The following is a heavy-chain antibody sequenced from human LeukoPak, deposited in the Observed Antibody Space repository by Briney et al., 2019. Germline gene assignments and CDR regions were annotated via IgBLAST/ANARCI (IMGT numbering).Heavy chain of an antibody. CDR1: GGSMSDYY. Sequence: SETLSLTCTVSGGSMSDYYWSWIRQPPGKGLEWIGYIYYSGTTNDNPSLKSRVTMSLDTSKNQFSLKLSSVTAADTALYYCARGLGPGGYADYWGQGTLVTVSS. V-gene: IGHV4-59*01. J-gene: IGHJ4*02. D-gene: IGHD5-12*01. CDR2: IYYSGTT. CDR3: ARGLGPGGYADY.